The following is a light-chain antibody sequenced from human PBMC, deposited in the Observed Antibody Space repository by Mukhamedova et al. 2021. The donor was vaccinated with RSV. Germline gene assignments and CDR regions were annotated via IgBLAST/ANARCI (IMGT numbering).Light chain of an antibody. V-gene: IGLV2-14*01. CDR2: EVS. J-gene: IGLJ2*01. CDR3: SSYTSSSTSV. Sequence: VSWYQQHPGKAPKPMIYEVSNRPSGVSNRFSGSKSGNTASLTISGLQAEDEADYYCSSYTSSSTSVFGGGTKLT.